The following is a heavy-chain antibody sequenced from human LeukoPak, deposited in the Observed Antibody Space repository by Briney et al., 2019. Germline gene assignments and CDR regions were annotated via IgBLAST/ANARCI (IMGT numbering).Heavy chain of an antibody. CDR1: GFTVSKNY. CDR3: ARHSEHYYGSSAEWWFDP. V-gene: IGHV3-66*04. D-gene: IGHD6-13*01. Sequence: PGGSLRLSCAASGFTVSKNYISWVRQAAGRGLEWVSLLSSGGSTYFADSVKGRFTISRDNSKNTLYLQMNSLRAEDTAVYYCARHSEHYYGSSAEWWFDPWGQGTLVTVSS. J-gene: IGHJ5*02. CDR2: LSSGGST.